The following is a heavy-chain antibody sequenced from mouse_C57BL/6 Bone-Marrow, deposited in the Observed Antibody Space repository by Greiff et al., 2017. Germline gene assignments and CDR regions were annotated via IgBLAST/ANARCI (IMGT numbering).Heavy chain of an antibody. D-gene: IGHD2-10*01. J-gene: IGHJ3*01. CDR1: GYTFTSYD. Sequence: QVQLKASGPELVKPGASVKLSCKASGYTFTSYDINWVKQRPGQGLEWIGWIYPRDGSTKYNEKFKGKATLTVDTSSSTAYMELHSLTSEDSAVYFCALLPVAYWGQGTLVTVSA. CDR2: IYPRDGST. CDR3: ALLPVAY. V-gene: IGHV1-85*01.